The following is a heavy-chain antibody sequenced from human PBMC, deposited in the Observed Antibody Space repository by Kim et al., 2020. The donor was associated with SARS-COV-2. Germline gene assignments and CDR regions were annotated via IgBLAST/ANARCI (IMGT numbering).Heavy chain of an antibody. J-gene: IGHJ4*02. CDR3: AKCYIGAGSPAHDY. Sequence: DSVKGRFTISRDNSKNTLYLQMNSLRAEDTAVYYCAKCYIGAGSPAHDYWGQGTLVTVSS. D-gene: IGHD6-13*01. V-gene: IGHV3-23*01.